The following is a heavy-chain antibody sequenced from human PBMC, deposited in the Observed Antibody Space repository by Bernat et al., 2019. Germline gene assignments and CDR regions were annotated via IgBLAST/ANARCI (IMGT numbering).Heavy chain of an antibody. V-gene: IGHV3-20*01. J-gene: IGHJ4*02. CDR3: ARARELGGASYPPFDY. D-gene: IGHD3-16*01. CDR1: GFTFDAYG. CDR2: INWNGGST. Sequence: EVQLVESGGGVVRPGGSLRLPSAASGFTFDAYGMSCVLQAPGKGLEWVSGINWNGGSTWYADSVKGRFTISRDNAKNSLYMQMNSYRAEDTAWYDCARARELGGASYPPFDYWGQGTLVTVSS.